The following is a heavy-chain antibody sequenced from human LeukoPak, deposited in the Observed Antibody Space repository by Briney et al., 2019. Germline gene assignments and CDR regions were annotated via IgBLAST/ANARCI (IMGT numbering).Heavy chain of an antibody. J-gene: IGHJ4*02. CDR2: IYNSGGT. D-gene: IGHD3-22*01. Sequence: PSETLSLTCTVSGGSISSSNYYWGWIRQPPGKGLEWIGSIYNSGGTYYNPSLKSRVTISVDTSKNQFSLKLRSVTAADTAVYYCARNWAGYSSGYYDWGQGTLVTVSS. CDR1: GGSISSSNYY. CDR3: ARNWAGYSSGYYD. V-gene: IGHV4-39*07.